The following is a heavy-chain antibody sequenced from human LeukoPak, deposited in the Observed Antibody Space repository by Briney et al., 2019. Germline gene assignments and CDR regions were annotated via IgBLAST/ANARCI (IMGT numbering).Heavy chain of an antibody. D-gene: IGHD3-3*01. CDR2: INHSGST. V-gene: IGHV4-34*01. CDR1: GGSFSGYY. CDR3: ARGPRRFYYYGMDV. Sequence: PSETLSLTCAVYGGSFSGYYWTWIRQPPGKGLEWIGEINHSGSTNYNPSLKSRVTISVDTSKNQFSLKLSSVTAADTAVYYCARGPRRFYYYGMDVWGQGTTVTVPS. J-gene: IGHJ6*02.